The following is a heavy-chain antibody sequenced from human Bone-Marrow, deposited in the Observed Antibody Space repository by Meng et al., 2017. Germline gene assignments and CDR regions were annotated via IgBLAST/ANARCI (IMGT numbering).Heavy chain of an antibody. V-gene: IGHV3-21*04. J-gene: IGHJ3*02. Sequence: GESLKISCAASGFTFSRYSMNWVRQAPGKGLEWVSSISSSSSYIYYADSVKGRFTISRDDSKNTAYLEMNSLKTEDTALYYRTIYTSGHIWGQGTMVTVSS. CDR3: TIYTSGHI. CDR1: GFTFSRYS. CDR2: ISSSSSYI. D-gene: IGHD6-19*01.